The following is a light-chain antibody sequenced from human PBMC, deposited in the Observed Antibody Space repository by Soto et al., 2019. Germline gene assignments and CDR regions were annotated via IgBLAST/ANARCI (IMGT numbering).Light chain of an antibody. CDR1: QSISRY. Sequence: IVLTHSPRTLSLSPWEITTLSCRASQSISRYLAWYQQKPGQGPRLLIYGASSRATGTPDRFSGSGSGTDFTLTINRLEPEDFAVYYCQQRSNWPPWTFGHGTKVDIK. J-gene: IGKJ1*01. CDR2: GAS. V-gene: IGKV3D-20*02. CDR3: QQRSNWPPWT.